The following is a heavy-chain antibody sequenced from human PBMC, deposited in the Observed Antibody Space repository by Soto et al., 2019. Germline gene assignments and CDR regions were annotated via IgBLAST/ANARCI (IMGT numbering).Heavy chain of an antibody. Sequence: PSETLSLTCNVSGGSLTSTTYFWGWVRQPPGKGLEWIGRIFYSGNSYYNPSLKSRVTISVDTSKNQFSLRLRSVTAADAAVYFCSCGDVAGHNMDIWGQGTTVPVSS. D-gene: IGHD3-16*01. CDR2: IFYSGNS. J-gene: IGHJ6*02. V-gene: IGHV4-39*01. CDR3: SCGDVAGHNMDI. CDR1: GGSLTSTTYF.